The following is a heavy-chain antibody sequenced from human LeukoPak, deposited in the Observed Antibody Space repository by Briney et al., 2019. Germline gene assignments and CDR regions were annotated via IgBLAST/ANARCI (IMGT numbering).Heavy chain of an antibody. J-gene: IGHJ4*02. CDR1: GFTVSSNE. D-gene: IGHD3-22*01. CDR3: ARDYYDSSGLDY. CDR2: ISGGST. V-gene: IGHV3-38-3*01. Sequence: QPGGSLRLSCAASGFTVSSNEMSWVRQAPGKGLEWVSSISGGSTYYADSRKGRFTISRDNSKNTLHLQMNSLRAEDTAVYYCARDYYDSSGLDYWGQGTLVTVSS.